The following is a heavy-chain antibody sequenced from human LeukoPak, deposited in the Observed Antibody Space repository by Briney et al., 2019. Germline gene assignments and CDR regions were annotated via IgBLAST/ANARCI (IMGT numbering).Heavy chain of an antibody. D-gene: IGHD3-22*01. CDR3: ARPITMIVVVRSHDAFDI. CDR2: IIGSGGST. CDR1: GFTFSSYA. V-gene: IGHV3-23*01. Sequence: GGSLRLSCAASGFTFSSYAMSWVRQAPGKGLEWDSAIIGSGGSTYYADSVKGRFTISRDNSKNTLYLQMNSLRAEDTAVYYCARPITMIVVVRSHDAFDIWGQGTMVTVSS. J-gene: IGHJ3*02.